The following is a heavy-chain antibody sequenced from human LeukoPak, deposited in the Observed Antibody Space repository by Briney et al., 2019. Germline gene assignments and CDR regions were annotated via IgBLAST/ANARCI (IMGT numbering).Heavy chain of an antibody. CDR2: ISPDGTSK. Sequence: GGSLRLSCAASGFTFRSYWMHWVRQAPGKGLVWVSRISPDGTSKSYADSVKGRFTISRDNSKNTLYLQMNSLRAEDTAVYYCAKDYSSSWYVLDYWGQGTLVTVSS. CDR3: AKDYSSSWYVLDY. CDR1: GFTFRSYW. D-gene: IGHD6-13*01. J-gene: IGHJ4*02. V-gene: IGHV3-74*01.